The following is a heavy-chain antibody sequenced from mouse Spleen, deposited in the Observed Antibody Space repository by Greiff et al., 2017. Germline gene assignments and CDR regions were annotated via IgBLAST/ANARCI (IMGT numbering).Heavy chain of an antibody. V-gene: IGHV1-76*01. J-gene: IGHJ2*01. D-gene: IGHD1-3*01. Sequence: VQLQQSGAELVRPGASVKLSCKASGYTFTDYYINWVKQRPGQGLEWIARIYPGSGNTYYNEKFKGKATLTAEKSSSTAYMQLSSLTSEDSAVYFCAREVAARPNFDYWGQGTTLTVSS. CDR2: IYPGSGNT. CDR3: AREVAARPNFDY. CDR1: GYTFTDYY.